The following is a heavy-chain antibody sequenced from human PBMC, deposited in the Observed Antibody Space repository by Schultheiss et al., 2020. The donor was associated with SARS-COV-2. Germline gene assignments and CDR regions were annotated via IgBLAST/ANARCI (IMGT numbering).Heavy chain of an antibody. J-gene: IGHJ6*02. CDR3: ASLPYYYYGMDV. CDR1: GGSISSYY. CDR2: IYYSGST. Sequence: SQTLSLTCTVSGGSISSYYWSWIRQPPGKGLEWIGYIYYSGSTYYNPSLKSRVTISVDTSKNQFSLKLSSVTAADTAVYYCASLPYYYYGMDVWGQGTTVTVSS. V-gene: IGHV4-59*08.